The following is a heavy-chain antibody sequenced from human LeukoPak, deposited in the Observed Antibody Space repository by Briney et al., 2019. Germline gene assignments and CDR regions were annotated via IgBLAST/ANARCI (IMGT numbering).Heavy chain of an antibody. CDR2: IISIFGTA. D-gene: IGHD6-13*01. J-gene: IGHJ4*02. CDR1: RGTFTSYA. V-gene: IGHV1-69*05. Sequence: ASVKVSCKATRGTFTSYAISWVRHAPRQGLEWIGEIISIFGTANYAQKFQGRVTITTDESTSTAYMELSSLRSEDTAVYYCARGSLGAAAAVGDYWGQGTLVTVSS. CDR3: ARGSLGAAAAVGDY.